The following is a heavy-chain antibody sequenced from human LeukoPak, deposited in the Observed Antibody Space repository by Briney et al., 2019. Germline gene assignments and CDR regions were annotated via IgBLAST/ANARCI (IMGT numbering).Heavy chain of an antibody. CDR3: ARTSYYPVGFDP. J-gene: IGHJ5*02. V-gene: IGHV4-30-4*07. CDR2: IYYSGST. D-gene: IGHD2-21*01. CDR1: GGSISSGGYS. Sequence: SETLSLTCAVSGGSISSGGYSWSWIRQPPGKGLEWIGYIYYSGSTYYNPSLKSRVIISVDTSKNQFSLKLSSVTAADTAVYYCARTSYYPVGFDPWGQGTLVTVSS.